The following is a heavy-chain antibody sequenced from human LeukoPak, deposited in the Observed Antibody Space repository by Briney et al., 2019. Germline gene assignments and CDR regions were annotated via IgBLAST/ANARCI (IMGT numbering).Heavy chain of an antibody. CDR3: ARVGGSSSWYVGIGWFDP. CDR1: GGTFSSYA. J-gene: IGHJ5*02. V-gene: IGHV1-69*04. Sequence: SVKVSRKASGGTFSSYAISWVRQAPGQGLEWMGRIILILGIANYAQKFQGRVTITADKSTSTAYMELSSLRSEDTAVYYCARVGGSSSWYVGIGWFDPWGQGTLVTVSS. CDR2: IILILGIA. D-gene: IGHD6-13*01.